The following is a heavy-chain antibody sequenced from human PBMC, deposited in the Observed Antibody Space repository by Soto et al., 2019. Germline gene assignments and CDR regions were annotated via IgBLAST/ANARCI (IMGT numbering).Heavy chain of an antibody. J-gene: IGHJ4*01. Sequence: SETLSSTCAAYGGAFSAYSSTWIREPSGRGPERIGEINHIASSNSNPSLRRRVTISVDKSKNQFSFKLPSGTAADTVVFACGSDKITGRFDYCRQGNLVTVSS. V-gene: IGHV4-34*01. CDR2: INHIASS. CDR3: GSDKITGRFDY. CDR1: GGAFSAYS. D-gene: IGHD2-8*02.